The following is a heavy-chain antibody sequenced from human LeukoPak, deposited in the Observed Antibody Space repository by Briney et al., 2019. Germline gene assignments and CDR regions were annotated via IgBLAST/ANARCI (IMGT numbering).Heavy chain of an antibody. Sequence: GGSLRLSCAASGFNFEDYTMHWVRQTPGKGLEWVSLLNWDGGSTYYADSVKGRFAISRDNNKNSLYLQMTSLRTEDTALYYCTKGSNTWPSLFDYWGQGTLVTVSS. CDR3: TKGSNTWPSLFDY. CDR2: LNWDGGST. CDR1: GFNFEDYT. D-gene: IGHD2-2*02. J-gene: IGHJ4*02. V-gene: IGHV3-43*01.